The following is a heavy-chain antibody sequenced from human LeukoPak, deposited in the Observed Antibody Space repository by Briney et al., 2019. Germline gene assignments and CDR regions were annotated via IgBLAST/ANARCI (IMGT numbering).Heavy chain of an antibody. CDR1: GFTFSSYW. D-gene: IGHD2-2*01. J-gene: IGHJ4*02. Sequence: GGSLTLSCAASGFTFSSYWMHWVRQAPGKGLVWVSRINSDGSSTSYADSVEGRFTISRDNAKNTLYLQTNSMRAEDTAVYYCARIPYCSSPNCYPSDYWGQGTLVTVSS. CDR2: INSDGSST. V-gene: IGHV3-74*01. CDR3: ARIPYCSSPNCYPSDY.